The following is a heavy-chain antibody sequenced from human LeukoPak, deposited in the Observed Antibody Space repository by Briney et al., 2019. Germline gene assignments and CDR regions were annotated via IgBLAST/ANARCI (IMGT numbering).Heavy chain of an antibody. J-gene: IGHJ4*02. CDR2: IYYSGST. CDR1: GGSVRSGSYY. D-gene: IGHD1-26*01. V-gene: IGHV4-61*01. Sequence: KPSETLSLTCTVSGGSVRSGSYYWSWIRQPPGKGLEWIGYIYYSGSTNYNPSLKSRVTISVDTSKNQFSLKLSSVTAADTAVYYCARGVGATDYFDYWGQGILVTVSS. CDR3: ARGVGATDYFDY.